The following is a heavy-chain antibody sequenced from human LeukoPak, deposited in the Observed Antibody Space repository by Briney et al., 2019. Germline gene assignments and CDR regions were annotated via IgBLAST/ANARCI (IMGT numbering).Heavy chain of an antibody. CDR1: GFTFSSYW. D-gene: IGHD6-19*01. Sequence: GGSLRLSCAASGFTFSSYWMHWVRQAPGKGLEWVAAIWEDGTHIHYADSVKGRFTISRDNSKNTLYLQMSSLRAEDTAVYYCARVGYNSGWYEYWGQGTLVTVSS. CDR2: IWEDGTHI. J-gene: IGHJ4*02. CDR3: ARVGYNSGWYEY. V-gene: IGHV3-33*08.